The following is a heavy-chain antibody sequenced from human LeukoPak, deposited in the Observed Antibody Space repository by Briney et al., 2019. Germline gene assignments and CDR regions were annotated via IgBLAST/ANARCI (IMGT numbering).Heavy chain of an antibody. V-gene: IGHV3-23*01. J-gene: IGHJ2*01. CDR3: AKAPLGAAHWYFDL. CDR1: GFTLTNYA. D-gene: IGHD1-26*01. Sequence: GGSLRLSCAASGFTLTNYAMSWVRQAPGKGLEWVSAISGSGSNSYLADSVKGRFTISRDNSKNTLYLQMNSLRVEDTAVYYCAKAPLGAAHWYFDLWGRGTLVTVSS. CDR2: ISGSGSNS.